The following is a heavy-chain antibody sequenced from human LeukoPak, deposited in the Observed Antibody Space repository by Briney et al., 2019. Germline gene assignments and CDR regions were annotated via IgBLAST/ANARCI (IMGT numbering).Heavy chain of an antibody. CDR2: IDPSDSYT. J-gene: IGHJ4*02. D-gene: IGHD3-3*01. CDR1: EYSFTSYW. V-gene: IGHV5-10-1*01. CDR3: ASPITIFGVVIIH. Sequence: GESLKISCKGSEYSFTSYWISWVRQMPGKGLEWMGRIDPSDSYTNYSPSFQGHVTISADKSISTAYLQWSSLKASDTAMYYCASPITIFGVVIIHWGQGTLVTVSS.